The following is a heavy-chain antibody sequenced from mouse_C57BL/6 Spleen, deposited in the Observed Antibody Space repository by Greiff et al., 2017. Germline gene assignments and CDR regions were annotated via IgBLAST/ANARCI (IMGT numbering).Heavy chain of an antibody. CDR1: GYTFTSYW. V-gene: IGHV1-55*01. CDR3: ARSIYYYCSSYGGAMDY. D-gene: IGHD1-1*01. J-gene: IGHJ4*01. CDR2: IYPGSGST. Sequence: QVQLQQPGAELVKPGASVKMSCKASGYTFTSYWITWVKQRPGQGLEWIGDIYPGSGSTNYNEKFQSKATLTVDTSSSTAYMQLSSLTSEDSAVYYCARSIYYYCSSYGGAMDYWGQGTSVTVSS.